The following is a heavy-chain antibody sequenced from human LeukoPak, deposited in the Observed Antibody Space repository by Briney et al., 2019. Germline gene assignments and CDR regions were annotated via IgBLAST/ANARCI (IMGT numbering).Heavy chain of an antibody. Sequence: GRSLRLSCAASGFTFSSYGMHWVRQAPGKGLEWVAVISYDGSNKYYADSVEGRFTISRDNSKNTLYLQMNSLRAEDTAVYYCPKRDTAMVLWGQGTLVTVSS. V-gene: IGHV3-30*18. J-gene: IGHJ4*02. CDR2: ISYDGSNK. CDR3: PKRDTAMVL. CDR1: GFTFSSYG. D-gene: IGHD5-18*01.